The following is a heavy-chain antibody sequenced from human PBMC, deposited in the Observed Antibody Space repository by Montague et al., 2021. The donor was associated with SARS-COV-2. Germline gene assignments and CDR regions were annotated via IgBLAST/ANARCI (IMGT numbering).Heavy chain of an antibody. CDR2: INYSGST. CDR1: GDSMSNYY. D-gene: IGHD6-13*01. J-gene: IGHJ4*02. V-gene: IGHV4-59*01. CDR3: ARAPIYRSSWYAYFDY. Sequence: SETLSLTCTVSGDSMSNYYWSWIRQPPGKGLEWIGYINYSGSTXXXPSXXXRVTLSKDTSKNQFSLRLTSVTAADTAMYFCARAPIYRSSWYAYFDYWGQGTLVTVSS.